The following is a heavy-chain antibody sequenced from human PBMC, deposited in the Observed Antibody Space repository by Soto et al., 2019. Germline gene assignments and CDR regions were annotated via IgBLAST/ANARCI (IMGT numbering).Heavy chain of an antibody. Sequence: QVQLVQSGAEVKRPGSSVKVSCESSGATFNSYVISCVRQAPGQGLEWMGGIIPIIGVTHYAQEFQGRVTISARSSTGTAYMELTNLGFEDTALYYCARESMGAKGSDRWSQGTLVPVSS. V-gene: IGHV1-69*17. CDR3: ARESMGAKGSDR. J-gene: IGHJ5*02. CDR2: IIPIIGVT. CDR1: GATFNSYV.